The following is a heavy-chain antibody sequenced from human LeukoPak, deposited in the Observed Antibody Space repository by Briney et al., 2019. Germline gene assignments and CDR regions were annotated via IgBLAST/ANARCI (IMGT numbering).Heavy chain of an antibody. CDR2: IYYSGST. J-gene: IGHJ4*02. Sequence: SETLSLTCTVSGGSISSGGYYWSWIRQHPGKGLVWIGYIYYSGSTYYNPSLKSRVTISVDTSKNQFSLKLSSVTAADTAVYYCARVVHIAASYYFDYWGQGTLVTVSS. CDR1: GGSISSGGYY. CDR3: ARVVHIAASYYFDY. D-gene: IGHD6-25*01. V-gene: IGHV4-31*03.